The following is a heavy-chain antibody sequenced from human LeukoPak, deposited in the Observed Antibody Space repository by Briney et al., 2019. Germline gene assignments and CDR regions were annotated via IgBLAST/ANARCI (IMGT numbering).Heavy chain of an antibody. J-gene: IGHJ6*02. CDR1: GFTFSSYT. D-gene: IGHD6-19*01. CDR3: AKALGQWLVSGNGVDV. V-gene: IGHV3-23*01. Sequence: GGSLRLSCAPSGFTFSSYTMTWVRQAPGKGLEWVSVISGSGDITYYADSVKGRFTISRDNSKNTVYLQMNSLRAEDTAVYYCAKALGQWLVSGNGVDVWGQGTTVTVSS. CDR2: ISGSGDIT.